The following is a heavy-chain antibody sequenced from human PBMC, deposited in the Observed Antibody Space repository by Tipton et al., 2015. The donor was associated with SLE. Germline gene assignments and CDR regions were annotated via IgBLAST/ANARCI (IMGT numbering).Heavy chain of an antibody. V-gene: IGHV3-33*06. Sequence: SLRLSCAASGFTFSSYGMHWVRQAPGKGLEWVAVIWYDGSNKYYADSVKGRFTISRDNSKNTLYLQMNSLRAEDTAVYYCAKDRKAAAYYFDYWGQGTLVIVSS. CDR3: AKDRKAAAYYFDY. D-gene: IGHD6-13*01. J-gene: IGHJ4*02. CDR1: GFTFSSYG. CDR2: IWYDGSNK.